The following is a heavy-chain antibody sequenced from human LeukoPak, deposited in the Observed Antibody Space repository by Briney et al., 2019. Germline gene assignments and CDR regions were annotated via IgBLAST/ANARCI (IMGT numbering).Heavy chain of an antibody. V-gene: IGHV3-23*01. CDR2: ISDSGGST. CDR3: AKRGVVIRVILVGFHRQAYYFES. J-gene: IGHJ4*02. Sequence: GGSLRLSCAVSGITLSNYGMSWVRQAPGKGLEWVAGISDSGGSTNYADSVKGRFTISRDNPKNTLYLQMNSLRTEDTAVYFCAKRGVVIRVILVGFHRQAYYFESWGQGALVTVSS. D-gene: IGHD3/OR15-3a*01. CDR1: GITLSNYG.